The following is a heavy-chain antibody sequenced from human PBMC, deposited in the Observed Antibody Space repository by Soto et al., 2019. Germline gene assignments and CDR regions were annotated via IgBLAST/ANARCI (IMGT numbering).Heavy chain of an antibody. V-gene: IGHV1-2*02. D-gene: IGHD4-17*01. CDR2: INPNNGGT. J-gene: IGHJ4*02. CDR1: GYTFTGYY. Sequence: QVQLVQSGAEVKKPGASVKVSCKASGYTFTGYYIHWVRQAPGQGLEWMGWINPNNGGTNYAQKFQGRVTMTRDTSISTGYMELSRLGSDDTAIYFCVRDIAYGEYLPGLYWGQGTLVTVSS. CDR3: VRDIAYGEYLPGLY.